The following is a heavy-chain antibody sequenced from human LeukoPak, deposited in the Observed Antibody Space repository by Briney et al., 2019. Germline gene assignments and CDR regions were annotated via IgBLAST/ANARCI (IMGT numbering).Heavy chain of an antibody. V-gene: IGHV1-2*02. CDR2: INPNSGDT. CDR3: ARARKTRNIYGDYVFLFDY. Sequence: ASVKASCKASGYTFSGYHMHWVRQAPGHGLEWMGWINPNSGDTKYAQNFRGRVTMTRDTSLSTAYMDLSRLRSDDTALYYCARARKTRNIYGDYVFLFDYWGQGTLVTVSS. D-gene: IGHD4-17*01. CDR1: GYTFSGYH. J-gene: IGHJ4*02.